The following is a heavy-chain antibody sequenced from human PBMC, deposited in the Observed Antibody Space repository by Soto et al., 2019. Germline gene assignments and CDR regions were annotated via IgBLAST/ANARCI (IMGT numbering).Heavy chain of an antibody. Sequence: PGGSLRLSCAASGFTFSDYYMSWIRQAPGKGLEWVSYISSSGSTIYYADSVKGRFTISRDNAKNSLYLQMNSLRADDTAVYYCARGSTLVVALSEDYYYYYYMDVWGKGTTVTVSS. CDR3: ARGSTLVVALSEDYYYYYYMDV. D-gene: IGHD2-15*01. V-gene: IGHV3-11*01. J-gene: IGHJ6*03. CDR2: ISSSGSTI. CDR1: GFTFSDYY.